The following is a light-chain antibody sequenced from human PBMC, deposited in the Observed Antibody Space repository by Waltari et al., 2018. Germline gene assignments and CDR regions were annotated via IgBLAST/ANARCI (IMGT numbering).Light chain of an antibody. V-gene: IGLV2-11*01. CDR2: DVT. CDR3: CSYAGIWV. J-gene: IGLJ3*02. Sequence: QSALTQPRSVSGSPGQSVTISCAGTGSDVGDFNSVSWYQQHPGKAPKLVIFDVTKRPSGVPDRFSGSKPGTSASLTVSGLQAEDEADYYCCSYAGIWVFGGGTKLTVL. CDR1: GSDVGDFNS.